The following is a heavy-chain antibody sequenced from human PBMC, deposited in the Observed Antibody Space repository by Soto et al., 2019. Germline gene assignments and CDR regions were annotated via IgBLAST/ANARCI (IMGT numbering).Heavy chain of an antibody. D-gene: IGHD2-2*01. J-gene: IGHJ6*02. Sequence: GGSLRLSCAASGFTFSSYWMSWVRQAPGKGLEWVANIKQDGSEKYYVDSVKGRFTISRDNAKNSLYLQMNSLRAEDTAAYYCAREGGYCSSTSCSPRNSYYYYYYGMDVWGQGTTVTVSS. CDR3: AREGGYCSSTSCSPRNSYYYYYYGMDV. CDR2: IKQDGSEK. V-gene: IGHV3-7*03. CDR1: GFTFSSYW.